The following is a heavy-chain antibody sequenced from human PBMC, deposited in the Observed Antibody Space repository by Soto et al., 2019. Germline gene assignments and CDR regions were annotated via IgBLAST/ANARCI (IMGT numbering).Heavy chain of an antibody. CDR1: GFTFSNAW. D-gene: IGHD3-22*01. CDR3: TTVPGGRYYDSSGYPIFYYYYGMDV. Sequence: GGSLRLSCAASGFTFSNAWMNWVRQAPGKGLEWVGRIKSKTDGGTTDYAAPVKGRFTISRDDSKNTLYLQMNSLKTEDTAVYYCTTVPGGRYYDSSGYPIFYYYYGMDVWGQGTTVTVSS. CDR2: IKSKTDGGTT. J-gene: IGHJ6*02. V-gene: IGHV3-15*07.